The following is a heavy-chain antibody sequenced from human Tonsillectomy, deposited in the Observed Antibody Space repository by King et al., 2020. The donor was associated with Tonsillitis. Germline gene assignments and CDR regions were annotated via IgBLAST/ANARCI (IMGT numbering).Heavy chain of an antibody. CDR1: GGSISSYH. CDR2: IYYSGST. Sequence: QLQESSPGLVKPSETLSLTCTVSGGSISSYHWSWIRQPPGKGLEWIGYIYYSGSTNYNPSLKSRVTISVDTSKNPFSLKLSSVTAADTAVYYCARGCSTTSCYNNWFDPWGQGTLVTVSS. V-gene: IGHV4-59*01. CDR3: ARGCSTTSCYNNWFDP. D-gene: IGHD2-2*02. J-gene: IGHJ5*02.